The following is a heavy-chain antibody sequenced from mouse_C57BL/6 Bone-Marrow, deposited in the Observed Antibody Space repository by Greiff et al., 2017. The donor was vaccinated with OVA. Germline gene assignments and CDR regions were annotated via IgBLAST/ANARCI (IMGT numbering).Heavy chain of an antibody. D-gene: IGHD2-1*01. CDR3: ARRIYYGPLYYAMDY. CDR1: GFNIKNTY. V-gene: IGHV14-3*01. CDR2: IDPANGNT. Sequence: EVKLVESVAELVRPGASVKLSCTASGFNIKNTYMHWVKQRPEQGLEWIGRIDPANGNTKYAPKFQGKATITADTSSNTAYLQLSSLTSEDTAIYYCARRIYYGPLYYAMDYWGQGTSVTVSS. J-gene: IGHJ4*01.